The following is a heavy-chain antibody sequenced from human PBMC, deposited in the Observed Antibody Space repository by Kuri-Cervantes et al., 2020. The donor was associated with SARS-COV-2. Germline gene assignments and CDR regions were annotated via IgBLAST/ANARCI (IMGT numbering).Heavy chain of an antibody. CDR1: GGSISSHY. CDR3: ARDPTLSSGSYYSSFDY. J-gene: IGHJ4*02. CDR2: IYYSGST. V-gene: IGHV4-59*11. Sequence: SETLSLTCTVSGGSISSHYWSWIRQPPGKGLEWIGYIYYSGSTNYSPSLKSRVTISVDTSKNQFSLKLSSVTAEDTAVYYCARDPTLSSGSYYSSFDYWGQGTLVTVSS. D-gene: IGHD3-10*01.